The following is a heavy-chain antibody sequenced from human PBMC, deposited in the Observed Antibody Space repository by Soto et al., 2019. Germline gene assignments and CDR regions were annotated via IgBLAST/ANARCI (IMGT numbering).Heavy chain of an antibody. J-gene: IGHJ2*01. CDR2: INHSGST. CDR1: GGSFSGYY. V-gene: IGHV4-34*01. CDR3: ARYGSSWFYNWYFDL. Sequence: QVQLQQWGAGLLKPSETLSLTCAVYGGSFSGYYWSWIRQPPGKGLEWIGEINHSGSTNYNPSLKSRVTISVYTSKNPFSLKLSSVTAADTAVYYCARYGSSWFYNWYFDLWGRGTLVTVSS. D-gene: IGHD6-13*01.